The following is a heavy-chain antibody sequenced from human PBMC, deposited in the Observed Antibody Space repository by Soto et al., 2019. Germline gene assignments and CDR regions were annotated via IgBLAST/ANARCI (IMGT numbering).Heavy chain of an antibody. CDR3: ARDKMVRGVINRGMDV. V-gene: IGHV3-23*01. CDR2: ISGRSSET. D-gene: IGHD3-10*01. Sequence: GGSLRLSCTSSGFTFSSYAMSWVRQAPGKGLEWVSAISGRSSETHYADSVKDRFTISRDNSKNTLYLQMNSLRAEDTAVYYCARDKMVRGVINRGMDVWGQGTTVTVSS. CDR1: GFTFSSYA. J-gene: IGHJ6*02.